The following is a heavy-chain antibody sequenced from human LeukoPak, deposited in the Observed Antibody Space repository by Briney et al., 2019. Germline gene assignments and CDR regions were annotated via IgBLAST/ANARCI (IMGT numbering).Heavy chain of an antibody. CDR3: ARSSSAGRRWFDP. D-gene: IGHD6-19*01. J-gene: IGHJ5*02. Sequence: SETLSLTCTVSGGSISSYYWSRLRQPPGKGLEWIGYIYYSGSTNYNPSLKSRVTISVDTSKNQFSLKLSSVTAADTAVYYCARSSSAGRRWFDPWGQGTLVTVSS. CDR2: IYYSGST. V-gene: IGHV4-59*01. CDR1: GGSISSYY.